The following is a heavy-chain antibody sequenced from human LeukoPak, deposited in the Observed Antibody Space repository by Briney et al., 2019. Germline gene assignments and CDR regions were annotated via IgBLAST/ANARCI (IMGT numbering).Heavy chain of an antibody. Sequence: SCKASGGTFSSYAMHWVRQAPGKGLEWVAVISYDGSNKYYADSVKGRFTISRDNSKNTLYLQMNSLRAEDTAVYYCARDRRYYDSSGSTYFDYWGQGTLVTVSS. J-gene: IGHJ4*02. CDR1: GGTFSSYA. V-gene: IGHV3-30-3*01. CDR2: ISYDGSNK. D-gene: IGHD3-22*01. CDR3: ARDRRYYDSSGSTYFDY.